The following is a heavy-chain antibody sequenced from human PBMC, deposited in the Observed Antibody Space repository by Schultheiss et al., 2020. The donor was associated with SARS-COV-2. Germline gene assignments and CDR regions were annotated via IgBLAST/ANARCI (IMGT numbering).Heavy chain of an antibody. Sequence: GGSLRLSCATSGFTFSSYDMHWVRQPTGKGLQWISTIGTAGDTYYQGSVKGRFTVSREDAENSLYLQMNSLRAGDTAVYYCARGNYYGSGSYPRYYYYYMDVWGKGTTVTVSS. D-gene: IGHD3-10*01. CDR1: GFTFSSYD. CDR3: ARGNYYGSGSYPRYYYYYMDV. J-gene: IGHJ6*03. CDR2: IGTAGDT. V-gene: IGHV3-13*04.